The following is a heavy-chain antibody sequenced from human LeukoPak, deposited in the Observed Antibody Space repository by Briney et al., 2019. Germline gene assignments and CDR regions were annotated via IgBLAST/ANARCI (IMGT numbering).Heavy chain of an antibody. CDR3: ARDWASTYYYDSSGDRFDY. D-gene: IGHD3-22*01. CDR1: GFTFSSYS. CDR2: ISSSSSYI. V-gene: IGHV3-21*01. Sequence: GGSLRLSCAASGFTFSSYSMNWVRQAPGKGLEWVSSISSSSSYIYYADSVKGRFTISRDNAKNSLYLQMNSLRAEDTAVYYCARDWASTYYYDSSGDRFDYWGQGTLVTVSS. J-gene: IGHJ4*02.